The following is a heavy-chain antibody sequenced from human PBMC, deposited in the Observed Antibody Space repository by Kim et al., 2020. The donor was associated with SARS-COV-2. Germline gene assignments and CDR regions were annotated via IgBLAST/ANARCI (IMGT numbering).Heavy chain of an antibody. Sequence: GGSLRLSCAASGFTFSSYAMHWVRQAPGKGLEWVAVISYDGSNKYYVDSVKGRFTISRDYSKNTLYLQMNSLRAEDTAVYYCARDLTPWAPGGAFDIWGQGTMVTVSS. V-gene: IGHV3-30*04. CDR3: ARDLTPWAPGGAFDI. CDR2: ISYDGSNK. CDR1: GFTFSSYA. J-gene: IGHJ3*02. D-gene: IGHD3-16*01.